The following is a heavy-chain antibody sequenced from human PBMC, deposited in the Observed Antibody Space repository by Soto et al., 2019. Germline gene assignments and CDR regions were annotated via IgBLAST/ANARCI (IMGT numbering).Heavy chain of an antibody. CDR1: GFTFSSYS. J-gene: IGHJ6*02. D-gene: IGHD3-10*01. Sequence: PGGSLRLSCAASGFTFSSYSMNWVRQAPGKGLEWVSSISSSSSYIYYADSVKGRFTISRDNAKNSLYLQMNSLRAEDTAVYYCARDRDYYDSGPPMDVWGQCTTVTVSS. CDR3: ARDRDYYDSGPPMDV. CDR2: ISSSSSYI. V-gene: IGHV3-21*01.